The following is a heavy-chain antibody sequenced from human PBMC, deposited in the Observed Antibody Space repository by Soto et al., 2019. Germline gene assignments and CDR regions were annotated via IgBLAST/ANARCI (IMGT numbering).Heavy chain of an antibody. V-gene: IGHV4-30-2*01. D-gene: IGHD3-22*01. J-gene: IGHJ4*02. CDR2: IYHSGST. Sequence: SETLSLTCAVSGGSISSGGYSWSWIRQPPXKGLEWIGYIYHSGSTYYNPSLKSRVTISVDRSKNQFSLKLSSVTAADTAVYYCARTIAYYDSSGYIYYFDYWGQGTLVTVSS. CDR3: ARTIAYYDSSGYIYYFDY. CDR1: GGSISSGGYS.